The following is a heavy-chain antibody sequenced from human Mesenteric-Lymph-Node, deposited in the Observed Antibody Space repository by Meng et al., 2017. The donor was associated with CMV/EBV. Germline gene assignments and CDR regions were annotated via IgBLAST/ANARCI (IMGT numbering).Heavy chain of an antibody. CDR3: ARDLYCSSISCYTGDYFDY. CDR1: GFTFDDYA. Sequence: SLKISCAPSGFTFDDYAMHWVRQAPGKGLEWVSGISWNSGSIGYTDSVKGRFTVSRDNAKNSLDLQMNSLRAEDTAVYYCARDLYCSSISCYTGDYFDYWGRGTLVTVSS. V-gene: IGHV3-9*01. CDR2: ISWNSGSI. D-gene: IGHD2-2*01. J-gene: IGHJ4*02.